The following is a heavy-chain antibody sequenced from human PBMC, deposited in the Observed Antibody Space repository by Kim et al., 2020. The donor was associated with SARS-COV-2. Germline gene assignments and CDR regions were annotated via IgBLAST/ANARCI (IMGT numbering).Heavy chain of an antibody. D-gene: IGHD4-17*01. Sequence: SETLSLTCAVSSGSITGYWSWIRQPPEKSLEWIAFVHHTGGATYNPSLKSRVTMSIDTSRKQISLRMTSLTAADTAIYYCARLDYGDYDEAFDLWGPGTLFTVSS. CDR3: ARLDYGDYDEAFDL. CDR1: SGSITGY. CDR2: VHHTGGA. V-gene: IGHV4-59*08. J-gene: IGHJ3*01.